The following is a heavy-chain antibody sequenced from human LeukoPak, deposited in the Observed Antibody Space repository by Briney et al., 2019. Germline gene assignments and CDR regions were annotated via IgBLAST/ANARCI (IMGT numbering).Heavy chain of an antibody. V-gene: IGHV4-34*01. Sequence: KASETLSLTCAVYGGSFSGYYWSWIRQPPGKGLEWIGEINHSGSTNYNPSLKSRVTISVDTSKNQFSLKLSSVTAADTAVYYCARGRYGYSNYYYGMDVWGQGTTVTVSS. CDR3: ARGRYGYSNYYYGMDV. CDR2: INHSGST. CDR1: GGSFSGYY. J-gene: IGHJ6*02. D-gene: IGHD5-18*01.